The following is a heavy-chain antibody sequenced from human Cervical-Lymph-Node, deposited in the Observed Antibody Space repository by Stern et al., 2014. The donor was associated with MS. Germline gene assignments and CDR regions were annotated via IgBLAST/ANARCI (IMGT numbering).Heavy chain of an antibody. CDR3: ALSSETSDRWYSLGYDL. CDR2: VFPVFGTP. Sequence: VHLVESGAEVTKPGSSVKVSCQASGGTFSKFPSSWVRQAPGQGLEWMGGVFPVFGTPTYAQEFRGRVTITADVSTSTVYMELSSLRSDDTAVYYCALSSETSDRWYSLGYDLWGQGTLVTVSS. J-gene: IGHJ5*02. D-gene: IGHD6-13*01. CDR1: GGTFSKFP. V-gene: IGHV1-69*01.